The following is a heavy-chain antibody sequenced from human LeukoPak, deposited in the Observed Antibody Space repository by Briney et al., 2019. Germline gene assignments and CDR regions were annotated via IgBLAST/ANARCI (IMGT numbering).Heavy chain of an antibody. CDR1: GYTFTSYG. CDR3: ARGWYYGSSNYYYYYMDV. J-gene: IGHJ6*03. CDR2: IIPIFGTA. Sequence: SVKVSCKASGYTFTSYGISWVRQAPGQGLEWMGGIIPIFGTANYAQKFQGRVTITADESTSTAYMELSSLRSEDTAVYYCARGWYYGSSNYYYYYMDVRGKGTTVTISS. D-gene: IGHD3-10*01. V-gene: IGHV1-69*13.